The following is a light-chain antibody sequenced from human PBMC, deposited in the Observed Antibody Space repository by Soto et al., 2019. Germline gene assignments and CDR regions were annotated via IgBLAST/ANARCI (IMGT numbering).Light chain of an antibody. CDR2: EDN. CDR1: SGSIASNY. Sequence: NFMLTQPHSVSESPGKTVTISCTRSSGSIASNYVQWYQQRPGSAPTTVIYEDNQRPSGVPDRFSGSIDSSSNSASLTISGLNTEDEADYYCQSYDSSKEVFGGGTKLTVL. V-gene: IGLV6-57*03. J-gene: IGLJ3*02. CDR3: QSYDSSKEV.